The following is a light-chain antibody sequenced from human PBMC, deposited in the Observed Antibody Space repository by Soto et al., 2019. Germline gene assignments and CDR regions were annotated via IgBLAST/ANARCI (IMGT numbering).Light chain of an antibody. Sequence: QSALTQPPSASGSPGQSVTISCTGTSSDVGAYNYVSWYQQHPGKAPKLMIYEVTKRPSGVPDRFSGSKSDNTASLTVSGLPAEDEADYYCTSYAGSNNWVFGGGTKLTVL. V-gene: IGLV2-8*01. CDR2: EVT. CDR1: SSDVGAYNY. CDR3: TSYAGSNNWV. J-gene: IGLJ3*02.